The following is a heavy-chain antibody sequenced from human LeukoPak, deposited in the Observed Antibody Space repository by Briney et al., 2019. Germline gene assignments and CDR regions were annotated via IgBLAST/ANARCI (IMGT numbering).Heavy chain of an antibody. CDR1: GGSISSYY. V-gene: IGHV4-59*01. J-gene: IGHJ4*02. CDR3: ARGDYYDSNFDY. D-gene: IGHD3-22*01. Sequence: PSETLSLTCTVSGGSISSYYWCWIRQPPGKGLEWIGYIYYSGSTNYNPSLKSRVTISVDTSKNQFSLKLSSVTAADTAVYYCARGDYYDSNFDYWGQGTLVTVSS. CDR2: IYYSGST.